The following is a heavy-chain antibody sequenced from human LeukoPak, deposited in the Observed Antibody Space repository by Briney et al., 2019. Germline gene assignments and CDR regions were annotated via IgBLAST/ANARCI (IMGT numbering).Heavy chain of an antibody. CDR2: ISSSSSTV. J-gene: IGHJ4*02. CDR3: ARAVISIFDN. D-gene: IGHD3-3*02. Sequence: AGGSLRLSCAASGFTLGSYTTNWVRLAPGKGLEWVSYISSSSSTVQYADSVKGRFTISRDNAENSLYLQMNSLGVEDTAVYYCARAVISIFDNWGQGTLVTVSS. CDR1: GFTLGSYT. V-gene: IGHV3-48*01.